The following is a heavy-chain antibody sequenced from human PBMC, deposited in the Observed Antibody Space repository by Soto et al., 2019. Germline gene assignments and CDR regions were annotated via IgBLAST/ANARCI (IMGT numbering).Heavy chain of an antibody. CDR3: AKEGHLFRSGYYVAY. V-gene: IGHV3-30*18. Sequence: GGSLSLSCAASGFTFSSYGMHWVRQAPGKGLEWVAVIPYDGSNKYYADSVKGRFTISRDNSKDTLYLQMNSLRAEDTGVYYCAKEGHLFRSGYYVAYWGQGTLATVP. J-gene: IGHJ4*02. CDR2: IPYDGSNK. D-gene: IGHD3-3*01. CDR1: GFTFSSYG.